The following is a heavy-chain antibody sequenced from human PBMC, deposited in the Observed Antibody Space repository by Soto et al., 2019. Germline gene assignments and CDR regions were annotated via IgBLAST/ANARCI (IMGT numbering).Heavy chain of an antibody. J-gene: IGHJ4*02. CDR3: AKDSGISFHATPLLGY. CDR2: ISGSGGST. Sequence: GGSLRLSCAASGFTFSSYAMSWVRQAPGKGLEWVSAISGSGGSTYYADSVKGRFTISRDNSKNTLYLQMNSLRAEDTAVYYCAKDSGISFHATPLLGYWGQGTLVTVSS. V-gene: IGHV3-23*01. CDR1: GFTFSSYA. D-gene: IGHD3-10*01.